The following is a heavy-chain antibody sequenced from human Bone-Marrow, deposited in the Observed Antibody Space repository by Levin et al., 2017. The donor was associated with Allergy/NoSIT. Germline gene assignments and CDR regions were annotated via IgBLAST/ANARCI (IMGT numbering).Heavy chain of an antibody. Sequence: SETLSLTCTISGGSISNYYWTWIRQPPGKGLEWVGYFYFGVSTNYNPSLKSRVTISADTSKNQFSLKLTSVTAADTAVYYCARDGVGTAAGTPWGQGTLVTVSS. D-gene: IGHD6-13*01. CDR3: ARDGVGTAAGTP. V-gene: IGHV4-59*12. CDR1: GGSISNYY. CDR2: FYFGVST. J-gene: IGHJ4*02.